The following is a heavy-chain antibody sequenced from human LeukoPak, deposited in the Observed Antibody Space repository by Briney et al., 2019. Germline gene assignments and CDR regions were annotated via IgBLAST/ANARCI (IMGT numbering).Heavy chain of an antibody. D-gene: IGHD3-22*01. V-gene: IGHV4-39*07. J-gene: IGHJ5*02. Sequence: SETLSLTCTVSGGSISSSSYYWGWIRQPPGKGLEWIGSIYYSGSTYYNPSLKSRVTISVDTSKNQFSLKLSSVTAADTAVYYCAREGYDSSGYYDWFDPWGQGTLVTVSS. CDR2: IYYSGST. CDR1: GGSISSSSYY. CDR3: AREGYDSSGYYDWFDP.